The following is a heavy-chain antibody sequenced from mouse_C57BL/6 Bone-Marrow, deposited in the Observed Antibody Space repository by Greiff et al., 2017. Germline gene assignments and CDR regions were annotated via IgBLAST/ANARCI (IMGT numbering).Heavy chain of an antibody. CDR1: GYTFTGYW. CDR2: IYPGNSDT. D-gene: IGHD1-1*01. CDR3: TRGDYYGSSFPFAY. V-gene: IGHV1-5*01. Sequence: EVQLQQSGTVLARPGASVKMSCKTSGYTFTGYWMHWVKQRPGQGLEWIGAIYPGNSDTSYNQKFKGKAKLTAVTSASTAYMELSSLTNEDSAVYYGTRGDYYGSSFPFAYWGQGALVTVSA. J-gene: IGHJ3*01.